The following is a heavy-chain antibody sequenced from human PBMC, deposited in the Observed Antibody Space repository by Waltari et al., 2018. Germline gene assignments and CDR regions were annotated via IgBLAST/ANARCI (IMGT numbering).Heavy chain of an antibody. CDR2: LNQDGSAT. Sequence: EVELVESGGGLVQPGGSLRLSCVASGFTFSSSGMSWVRQAPGKGLEWVANLNQDGSATYSVDSVKGRFTISRDNAKNLLYLQMNSLRAEDTAVYYCARDSHGCYGCGMDVWGQGTTVTV. CDR1: GFTFSSSG. CDR3: ARDSHGCYGCGMDV. D-gene: IGHD2-2*01. J-gene: IGHJ6*02. V-gene: IGHV3-7*03.